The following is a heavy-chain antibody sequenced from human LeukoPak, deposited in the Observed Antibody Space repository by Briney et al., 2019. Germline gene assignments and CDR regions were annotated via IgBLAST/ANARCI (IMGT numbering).Heavy chain of an antibody. CDR3: ARREHYGMDV. V-gene: IGHV4-39*07. CDR2: IYYSGST. CDR1: GGSISSGSYY. Sequence: SETLSLTCTVSGGSISSGSYYWGWIRQPPGKGLEWIGSIYYSGSTYYNPSLKSRVTVSVDTSKNQFSLNLNSVTAADTAVYYCARREHYGMDVWGQGTTVTVSS. J-gene: IGHJ6*02. D-gene: IGHD2-21*01.